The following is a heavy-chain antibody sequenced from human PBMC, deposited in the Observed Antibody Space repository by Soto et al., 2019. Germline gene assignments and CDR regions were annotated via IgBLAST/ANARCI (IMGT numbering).Heavy chain of an antibody. CDR3: AADVGFHLWTGHPGWFDP. J-gene: IGHJ5*02. Sequence: QMQLVQSGPEVKKPGTSVKVSCKTSGFTFSSSVMQWVRQARGQRLEWIGWIVVDSGNTNYAQKFQERVTITRDMYTSTAYMELSSLTSEDPAVYYCAADVGFHLWTGHPGWFDPWGQGTLVTVSS. CDR2: IVVDSGNT. V-gene: IGHV1-58*02. CDR1: GFTFSSSV. D-gene: IGHD3-3*02.